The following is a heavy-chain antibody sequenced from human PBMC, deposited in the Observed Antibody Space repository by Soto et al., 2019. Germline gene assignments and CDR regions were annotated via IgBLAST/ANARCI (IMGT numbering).Heavy chain of an antibody. D-gene: IGHD3-22*01. CDR2: INNDGTTT. J-gene: IGHJ4*02. CDR3: AIAFSVYYYDSSGYPLHFDY. V-gene: IGHV3-74*03. Sequence: PGGSLRLSCAASGFTFSHYYMEWVRQAPGKGLVWVSRINNDGTTTSHADSVKGRFTISRDNAKNSLYLQMNSLRAEDTAVYYCAIAFSVYYYDSSGYPLHFDYWGQGTLVTVSS. CDR1: GFTFSHYY.